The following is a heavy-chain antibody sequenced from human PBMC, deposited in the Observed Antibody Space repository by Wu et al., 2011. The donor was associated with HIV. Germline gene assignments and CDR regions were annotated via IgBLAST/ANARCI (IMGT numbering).Heavy chain of an antibody. CDR1: GGTFSTYA. CDR2: IIPIIGPA. Sequence: QVQLVQSGAEMKKPGSSVKVSCKASGGTFSTYAISWVRQAPGEGLEWMGRIIPIIGPANYAQKFQGRVTITADESTNTAYMELSSLRSEDTAVYYCASQNPDLVVVVAATHAPDAFDIWGQGTMVTVSS. V-gene: IGHV1-69*11. D-gene: IGHD2-15*01. CDR3: ASQNPDLVVVVAATHAPDAFDI. J-gene: IGHJ3*02.